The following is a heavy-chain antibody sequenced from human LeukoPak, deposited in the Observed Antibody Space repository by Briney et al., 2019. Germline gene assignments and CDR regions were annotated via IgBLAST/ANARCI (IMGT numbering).Heavy chain of an antibody. CDR1: GGSISSNSYY. CDR2: IYYSGST. V-gene: IGHV4-39*01. D-gene: IGHD3-3*01. Sequence: PSETLSLTCTVSGGSISSNSYYWGWIRQPPGKGLEWIGSIYYSGSTYYNPSLKSRVTISVDTSKNQFFLKLSSVTATDTAVYYCARGSAYYDFWSGYRFYFQHWGQGTLVTVSS. J-gene: IGHJ1*01. CDR3: ARGSAYYDFWSGYRFYFQH.